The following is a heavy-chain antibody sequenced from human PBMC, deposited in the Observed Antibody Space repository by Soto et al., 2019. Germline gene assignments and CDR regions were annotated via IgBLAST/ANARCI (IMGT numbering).Heavy chain of an antibody. Sequence: ASVKVSCKASGYTFTNYGITWVRQAPGRGLEWVGWISPYNGNTNYAENFQGRLTMTTDTSTSTAYMELRSLRFDDTALYYCARDLFTISGVTQEGYNYFDTWGQGTLVTVSS. CDR1: GYTFTNYG. CDR2: ISPYNGNT. J-gene: IGHJ5*02. V-gene: IGHV1-18*04. D-gene: IGHD3-3*01. CDR3: ARDLFTISGVTQEGYNYFDT.